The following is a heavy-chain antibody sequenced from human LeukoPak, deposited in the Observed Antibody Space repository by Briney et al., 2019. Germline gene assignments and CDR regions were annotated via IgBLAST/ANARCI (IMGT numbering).Heavy chain of an antibody. Sequence: ASVKVSCKASGYTFTGYHMHWVRQAPGQGLEWMGWINPNSGGANYAQKFQGRVTMTRDTSITTAYMELSRLRSDDTAVYYCARESRPGDYGDKWFDPWGQGTLVTVSS. J-gene: IGHJ5*02. D-gene: IGHD4-17*01. CDR2: INPNSGGA. CDR3: ARESRPGDYGDKWFDP. CDR1: GYTFTGYH. V-gene: IGHV1-2*02.